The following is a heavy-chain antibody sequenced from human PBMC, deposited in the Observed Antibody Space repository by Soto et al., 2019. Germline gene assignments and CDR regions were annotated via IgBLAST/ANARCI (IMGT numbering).Heavy chain of an antibody. CDR3: ARVKGYYYGSGSPNWFDP. Sequence: ASVKFSCKASGYTFTSYGISWVRQAPGQGLEWMGWISAYNGNTNYAQKLQGRVTMTTDTSTSTAYMELRSLRSDDTAVYYCARVKGYYYGSGSPNWFDPWGQGTLVTVSS. J-gene: IGHJ5*02. V-gene: IGHV1-18*01. D-gene: IGHD3-10*01. CDR2: ISAYNGNT. CDR1: GYTFTSYG.